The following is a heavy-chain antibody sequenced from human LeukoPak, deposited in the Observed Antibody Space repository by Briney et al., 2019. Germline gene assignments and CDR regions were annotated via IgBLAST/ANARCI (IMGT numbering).Heavy chain of an antibody. CDR3: ARFFGRSMAASDPFGMDV. CDR1: GFPITSSSYH. J-gene: IGHJ6*02. Sequence: SETLSLTCTVSGFPITSSSYHWGWIRQPPGKGLERIGTIYYSGSTYYNPSLKSRVTISVDTSKDQFSLNLSSVTAADTAVYYCARFFGRSMAASDPFGMDVWGQGTTVTVSS. CDR2: IYYSGST. D-gene: IGHD3-16*01. V-gene: IGHV4-39*01.